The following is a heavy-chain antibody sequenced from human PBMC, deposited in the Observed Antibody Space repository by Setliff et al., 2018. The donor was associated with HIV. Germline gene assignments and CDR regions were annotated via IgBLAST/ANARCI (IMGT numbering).Heavy chain of an antibody. J-gene: IGHJ6*02. CDR3: ARGGWSGGGPLHYSYYYLDV. D-gene: IGHD2-15*01. Sequence: SVKVSCKASGYTFTRYFMHCVRQAPGQGLEWMGGIIPLLGTANYAQRFQGRVTIIADESTSTAYMGLSSLTSEDTAVYYCARGGWSGGGPLHYSYYYLDVWGQGTAVTVSS. CDR1: GYTFTRYF. CDR2: IIPLLGTA. V-gene: IGHV1-69*13.